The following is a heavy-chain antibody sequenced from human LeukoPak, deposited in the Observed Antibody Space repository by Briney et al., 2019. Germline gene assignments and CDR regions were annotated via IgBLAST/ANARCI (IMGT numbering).Heavy chain of an antibody. CDR1: GGSVSSGSYY. Sequence: SETLSLTCTVSGGSVSSGSYYWSWIRQPPGKGLEWIGNIYYTGSTNYNPSLKSRVTISVDTSKNQFSLKLSSVTAADTAVYYCARGPPDGDDFDYWGRGTLVTVSS. J-gene: IGHJ4*02. V-gene: IGHV4-61*01. CDR3: ARGPPDGDDFDY. CDR2: IYYTGST. D-gene: IGHD4-17*01.